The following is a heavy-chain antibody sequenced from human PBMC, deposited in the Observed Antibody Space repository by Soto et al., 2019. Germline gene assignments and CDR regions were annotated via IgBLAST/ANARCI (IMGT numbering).Heavy chain of an antibody. CDR1: GGSFSAYY. CDR3: ARGRREQLIPSTFDWFDP. V-gene: IGHV4-34*01. CDR2: INHAGST. Sequence: SETLSLTCAVYGGSFSAYYWNWIRQPPGKGLEWIGEINHAGSTNYNPSLKSRVTMSLDTSKNQFSLRLSSVTAADTAVYSCARGRREQLIPSTFDWFDPWGQGSLVTVSS. D-gene: IGHD6-6*01. J-gene: IGHJ5*02.